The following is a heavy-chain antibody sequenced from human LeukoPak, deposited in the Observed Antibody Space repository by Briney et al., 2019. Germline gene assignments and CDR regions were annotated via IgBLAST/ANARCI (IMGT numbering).Heavy chain of an antibody. D-gene: IGHD3-10*01. Sequence: GASVKVSCKASGYTFTSYAINWVRQATGQGLEWMGGMNPNIGNADYAQKFQGRVTMTRNTSISTAYMELSSLRSEDTAVYYCARPYGSGSYYKGGYYYYYGMDVWGQGTTVTVSS. CDR3: ARPYGSGSYYKGGYYYYYGMDV. J-gene: IGHJ6*02. CDR1: GYTFTSYA. CDR2: MNPNIGNA. V-gene: IGHV1-8*01.